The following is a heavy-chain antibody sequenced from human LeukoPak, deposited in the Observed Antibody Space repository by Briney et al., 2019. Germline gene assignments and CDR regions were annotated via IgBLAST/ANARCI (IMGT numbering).Heavy chain of an antibody. V-gene: IGHV3-73*01. CDR2: IRSKANSYAT. CDR3: TRGDDSGSYYGYYYHMDV. Sequence: GGSLRLSCAASGFTFSGSAMHWVRQASGKGLEWVGRIRSKANSYATAYAASVKGRFTISRDDSKNTAYLQMNSLKTEDTAVYYCTRGDDSGSYYGYYYHMDVWGKGTTVTVSS. CDR1: GFTFSGSA. J-gene: IGHJ6*03. D-gene: IGHD1-26*01.